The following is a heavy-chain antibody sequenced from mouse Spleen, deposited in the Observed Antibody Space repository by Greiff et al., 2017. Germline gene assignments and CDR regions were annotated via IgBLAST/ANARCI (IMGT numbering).Heavy chain of an antibody. CDR2: IYPGDGDT. D-gene: IGHD1-1*01. Sequence: QVQLQQPGAELVKPGASVKVSCKASGYTFTSYWMHWVKQRPEKGLEWIGRIYPGDGDTNYNGKFKGKATLTADKSSSTAYMQLSSLTSEDSAVYFCARERGSYAMDYWGQGTSVTVSS. CDR1: GYTFTSYW. V-gene: IGHV1-82*01. J-gene: IGHJ4*01. CDR3: ARERGSYAMDY.